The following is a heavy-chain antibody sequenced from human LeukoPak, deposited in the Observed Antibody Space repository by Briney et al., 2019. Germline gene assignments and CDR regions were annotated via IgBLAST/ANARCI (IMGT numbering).Heavy chain of an antibody. CDR2: IAYDSSHI. CDR1: GFTFSTSA. J-gene: IGHJ4*02. CDR3: TRDPLRYLRVGHYDY. V-gene: IGHV3-21*01. D-gene: IGHD3-9*01. Sequence: GGSLRLSCAASGFTFSTSAMNWVRQVPGKGLEWVSSIAYDSSHIYYAASVRGRFTISRDNARDSVYLQMDSLRVEDTAVYYCTRDPLRYLRVGHYDYWGQGTLVAVSS.